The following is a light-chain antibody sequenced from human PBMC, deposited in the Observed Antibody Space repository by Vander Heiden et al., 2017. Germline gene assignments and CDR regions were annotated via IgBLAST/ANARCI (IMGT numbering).Light chain of an antibody. J-gene: IGKJ5*01. V-gene: IGKV1-33*01. CDR3: QQYDNPPRVT. Sequence: DIQMTQSPSSLSASVGDRVTITCQASQDISNYLNWYQQKPGKAPKLLIYDASNLETGVPSRFSGSGSGTDFTFTSSSLQPEDIAAYYCQQYDNPPRVTFGQGTLLEIK. CDR2: DAS. CDR1: QDISNY.